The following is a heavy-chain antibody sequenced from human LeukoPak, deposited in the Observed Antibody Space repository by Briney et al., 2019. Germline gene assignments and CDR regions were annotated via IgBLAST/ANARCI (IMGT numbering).Heavy chain of an antibody. CDR1: GYSFTSYW. J-gene: IGHJ6*02. Sequence: GESLKISCKGSGYSFTSYWIGWVRQMPGKGLEWMGIIYPGDSDTRYSPSFQGQVTISADKSISTAYLQWSSLKASDTAMYYCARRGTGYKNLYYYYGMGVWGQGTTVTVSS. CDR3: ARRGTGYKNLYYYYGMGV. V-gene: IGHV5-51*01. CDR2: IYPGDSDT. D-gene: IGHD3/OR15-3a*01.